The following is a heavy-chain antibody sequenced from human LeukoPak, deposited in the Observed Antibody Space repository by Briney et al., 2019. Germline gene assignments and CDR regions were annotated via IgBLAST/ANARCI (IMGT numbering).Heavy chain of an antibody. J-gene: IGHJ3*01. CDR2: INGNGVGT. CDR1: GFTFSTYA. Sequence: GGSLRLSCSASGFTFSTYAMHWVRQAPGKGQQFVSAINGNGVGTFYADSVKGRFTVSRDNSKSTLYLQMSSLRAEDTALYYCVKDTYSSSWSAFDVWGQGTMVTVSS. CDR3: VKDTYSSSWSAFDV. D-gene: IGHD6-13*01. V-gene: IGHV3-64D*06.